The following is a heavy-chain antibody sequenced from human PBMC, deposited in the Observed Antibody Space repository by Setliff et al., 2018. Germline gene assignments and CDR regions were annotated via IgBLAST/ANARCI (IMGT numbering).Heavy chain of an antibody. D-gene: IGHD3-3*01. J-gene: IGHJ6*03. Sequence: PSETLSLTCTVSGDSISSRRNYWGWFRQPAGKELEWIGQVHTSWSTNYNPSLKSRVAISLDTSKNQFSLSLTSVTAADTAVYYCARMSGFQYIDVWDKGTTVTVSS. CDR2: VHTSWST. CDR3: ARMSGFQYIDV. CDR1: GDSISSRRNY. V-gene: IGHV4-61*09.